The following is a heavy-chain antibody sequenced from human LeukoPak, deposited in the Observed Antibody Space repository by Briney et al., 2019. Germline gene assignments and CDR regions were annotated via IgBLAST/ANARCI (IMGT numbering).Heavy chain of an antibody. CDR1: GGSISSYH. V-gene: IGHV4-59*08. Sequence: PSETLSLTCTVSGGSISSYHWSWIRQPPGKGLEWIGYIHYSGSTNYNPSLKSRITMSVDTSKNEFSLKLTSVTAADTAVFYCVRKGSSGFDCWGQGTLVTVSS. J-gene: IGHJ4*02. D-gene: IGHD3-10*01. CDR3: VRKGSSGFDC. CDR2: IHYSGST.